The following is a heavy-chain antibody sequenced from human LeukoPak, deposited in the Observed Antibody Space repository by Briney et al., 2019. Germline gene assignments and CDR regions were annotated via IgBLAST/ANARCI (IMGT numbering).Heavy chain of an antibody. Sequence: GGSLRLSCAASGFTFDDYAMHWVRQAPGKGLEWVSGVSWNSGSVNYAHSVKGRFTISRDNAKNSLYLQMNSLRTDDTALYYWAKAPLAHWDSGPYFSDWGQGNLVTVSS. D-gene: IGHD3-22*01. CDR3: AKAPLAHWDSGPYFSD. CDR1: GFTFDDYA. V-gene: IGHV3-9*01. J-gene: IGHJ4*02. CDR2: VSWNSGSV.